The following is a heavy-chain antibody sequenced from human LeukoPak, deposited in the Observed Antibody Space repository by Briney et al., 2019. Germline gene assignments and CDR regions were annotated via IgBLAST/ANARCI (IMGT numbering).Heavy chain of an antibody. CDR1: GFTFSNAW. Sequence: GGSLRLSCAASGFTFSNAWMNWVRQAPGKGLEWVSAISGSGVTTHYAGSVKGRFSISRDNSENTLYLQMNSLRAEDTALYYCAKKVVVGATSPYSDFQDWGQGTLVTVSS. CDR2: ISGSGVTT. J-gene: IGHJ1*01. D-gene: IGHD1-26*01. V-gene: IGHV3-23*01. CDR3: AKKVVVGATSPYSDFQD.